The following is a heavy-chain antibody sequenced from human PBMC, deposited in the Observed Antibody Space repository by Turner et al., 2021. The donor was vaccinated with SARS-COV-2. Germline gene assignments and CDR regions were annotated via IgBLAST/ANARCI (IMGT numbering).Heavy chain of an antibody. D-gene: IGHD2-15*01. CDR1: GYTFTSYG. Sequence: QVQLVQSGAEVKKPGASVKVSCKSSGYTFTSYGMHWVRQAPGQRLEWMGWINAGNGNTKYSQKFQGRVTITRDTSASTAYMELSSLRSEDTAVYYCARGEVGYCSGGRCYSGSYWGQGTLVTVSS. CDR2: INAGNGNT. J-gene: IGHJ4*02. CDR3: ARGEVGYCSGGRCYSGSY. V-gene: IGHV1-3*01.